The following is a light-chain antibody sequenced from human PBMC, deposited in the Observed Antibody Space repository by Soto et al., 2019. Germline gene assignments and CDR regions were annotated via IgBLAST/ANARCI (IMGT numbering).Light chain of an antibody. J-gene: IGKJ1*01. Sequence: IVFTQTPGTLSLSPGDRATLSCRASQALQRSFLAWYQHKPGQSPRLLISGVSSRAAGVPDRFNGSGSGTDFTLTISRLEPQDSAVYFCQQYDRSPRTFGQGTKVDIK. CDR2: GVS. CDR1: QALQRSF. V-gene: IGKV3-20*01. CDR3: QQYDRSPRT.